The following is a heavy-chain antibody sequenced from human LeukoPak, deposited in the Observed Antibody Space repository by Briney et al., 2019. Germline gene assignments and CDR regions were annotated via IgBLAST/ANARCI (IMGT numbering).Heavy chain of an antibody. CDR3: ARCSGGSYYHSDDY. CDR2: ISTSSSYI. D-gene: IGHD2-15*01. V-gene: IGHV3-21*01. J-gene: IGHJ4*02. CDR1: GFTFSTYS. Sequence: GGSLRLYCAAYGFTFSTYSMNWVRQAPGKGLEWVSSISTSSSYIFYADSVKGRFTISRDNAKNSLYLQMNSLRAEDTAVYYCARCSGGSYYHSDDYWGQGTLVTVSS.